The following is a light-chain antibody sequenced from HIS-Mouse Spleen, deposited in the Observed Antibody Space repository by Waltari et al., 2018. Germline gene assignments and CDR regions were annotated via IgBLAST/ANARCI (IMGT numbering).Light chain of an antibody. Sequence: QLVLTQSPSASASLGASVKLTCTLSSGHSSYAIAWHQQQPEKGPRYLMKLNSDGSHSKGDGIPDRFSGSSSGAERYLTISSLQSEDEADYYCQTWGHVVFGGGTKLTVL. CDR3: QTWGHVV. V-gene: IGLV4-69*01. J-gene: IGLJ2*01. CDR2: LNSDGSH. CDR1: SGHSSYA.